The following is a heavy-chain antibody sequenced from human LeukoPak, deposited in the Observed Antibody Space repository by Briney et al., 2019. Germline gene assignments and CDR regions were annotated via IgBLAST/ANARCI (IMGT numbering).Heavy chain of an antibody. J-gene: IGHJ6*02. V-gene: IGHV4-30-4*01. CDR1: GGSISSGDYY. D-gene: IGHD4-17*01. Sequence: SETLSLTCTVSGGSISSGDYYWSWIRQPPGKGLEWIGYIYYSGSTYYNPSLKSRVTISVDTSKNQFSLKLSSVTAADTAVYYCATVTTNYYYYGMDVWGQGTTVTVSS. CDR2: IYYSGST. CDR3: ATVTTNYYYYGMDV.